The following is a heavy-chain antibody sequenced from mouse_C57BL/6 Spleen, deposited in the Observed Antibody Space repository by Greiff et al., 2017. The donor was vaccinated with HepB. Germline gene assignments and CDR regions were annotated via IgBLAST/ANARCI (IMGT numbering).Heavy chain of an antibody. J-gene: IGHJ1*03. CDR3: AKRGYYYGTSYSYWYFDV. V-gene: IGHV2-9*01. D-gene: IGHD1-1*01. CDR1: GFSLTSYG. CDR2: IWGGGST. Sequence: VQLKESGPGLVAPSQSLSITCTVSGFSLTSYGVDWVRQPPGKGLEWLGIIWGGGSTNYNSALMSRLSISKDNSKSQVFLKMNSLQADDTAMYYCAKRGYYYGTSYSYWYFDVWGTGTTVTVSS.